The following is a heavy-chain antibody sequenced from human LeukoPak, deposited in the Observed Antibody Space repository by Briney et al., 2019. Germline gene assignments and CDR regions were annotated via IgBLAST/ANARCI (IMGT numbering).Heavy chain of an antibody. CDR1: GYTFTSYA. D-gene: IGHD3-22*01. Sequence: ASVKVSCKASGYTFTSYAMHWVRQAPGQRLEWMGWINAGNGNTKYSQKFQGRVTITRDTSASTAYMELSSLRSEDTAVYYCARRTYYYDSPYGMDVWGQGTTVTVSS. V-gene: IGHV1-3*01. CDR2: INAGNGNT. CDR3: ARRTYYYDSPYGMDV. J-gene: IGHJ6*02.